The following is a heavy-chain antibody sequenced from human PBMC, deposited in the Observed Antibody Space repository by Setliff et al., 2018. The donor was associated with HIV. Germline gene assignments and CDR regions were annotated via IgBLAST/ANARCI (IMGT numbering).Heavy chain of an antibody. CDR1: GDTFSNYA. D-gene: IGHD3-3*01. V-gene: IGHV1-46*01. CDR2: INPSDGST. Sequence: ASVKVSCKASGDTFSNYAFSWVRQAPGQGLEWMGIINPSDGSTSYAQKFQGRVTMTRDTSTSTVYMELSSLRSEDTALYYCARVFYSRGSGYYKGLDYWGQGTLVTVSS. CDR3: ARVFYSRGSGYYKGLDY. J-gene: IGHJ4*02.